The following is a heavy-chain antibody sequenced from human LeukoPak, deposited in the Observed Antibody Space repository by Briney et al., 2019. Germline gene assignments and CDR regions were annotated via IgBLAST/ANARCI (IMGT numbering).Heavy chain of an antibody. CDR1: GGTFSSYA. CDR2: IIPIFGTA. D-gene: IGHD5-24*01. J-gene: IGHJ5*02. CDR3: ARDFLIEGNNWFDP. Sequence: ASVKVSCKASGGTFSSYAISWVRQAPGQGLEWMGRIIPIFGTANYAQKFQGRVTITTDESTSTAYMELSSLRSEDTAVYYCARDFLIEGNNWFDPWGQGTLVTVSS. V-gene: IGHV1-69*05.